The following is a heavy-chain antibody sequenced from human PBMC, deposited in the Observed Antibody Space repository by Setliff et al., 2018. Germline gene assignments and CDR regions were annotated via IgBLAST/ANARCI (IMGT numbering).Heavy chain of an antibody. CDR2: INSDGSST. D-gene: IGHD3-16*01. J-gene: IGHJ4*02. CDR1: GFTFSSYW. V-gene: IGHV3-74*01. Sequence: PGGSLRLSCAASGFTFSSYWMHWVRQVPGKGLVWVSRINSDGSSTSYADSVKGRFTISRDNAKNTLYLQMSSLRAEDTAVYYCAKYVKKFAHFDYWGQGTLVTVSS. CDR3: AKYVKKFAHFDY.